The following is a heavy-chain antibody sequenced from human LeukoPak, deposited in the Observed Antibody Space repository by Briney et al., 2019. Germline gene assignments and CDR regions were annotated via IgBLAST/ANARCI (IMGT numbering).Heavy chain of an antibody. CDR1: GGSISSGDYY. Sequence: SQTLSLTCTVSGGSISSGDYYWSWNRQPPGKGLEWIGYIYYSGSTYYNPSLKSRVTISVDTSKNQFSLKLSSVTAADTAVYYCARFNRIAVAGDYWGQGTLVTVSS. J-gene: IGHJ4*02. CDR3: ARFNRIAVAGDY. CDR2: IYYSGST. V-gene: IGHV4-30-4*01. D-gene: IGHD6-19*01.